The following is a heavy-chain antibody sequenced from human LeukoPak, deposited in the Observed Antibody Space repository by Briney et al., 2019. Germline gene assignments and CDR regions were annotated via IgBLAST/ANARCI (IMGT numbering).Heavy chain of an antibody. CDR2: IWYDGGNK. CDR1: GFTFSSYG. J-gene: IGHJ6*02. Sequence: GGSLRLSCAASGFTFSSYGMHWVRQAPGKGLEWVAVIWYDGGNKYYADSVKGRSTISRDNSKNTLYLQMNSLRAEDTAVYYCAGDTLSDFWSGYTYYYYGMDVWGQGTTVTVSS. D-gene: IGHD3-3*01. CDR3: AGDTLSDFWSGYTYYYYGMDV. V-gene: IGHV3-33*01.